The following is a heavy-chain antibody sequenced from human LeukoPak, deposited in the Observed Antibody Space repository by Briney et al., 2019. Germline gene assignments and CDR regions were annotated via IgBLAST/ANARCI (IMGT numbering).Heavy chain of an antibody. Sequence: SETLSLTCTVSGGSISSYYWSWIRQPPGMGLEWIGYIYYSGSTNYNPSLKSRVTISVDTSKNQFSLKLSSVTAADTAVYYCARADFWSGYPSDYWGQGTLVTVSS. V-gene: IGHV4-59*01. J-gene: IGHJ4*02. D-gene: IGHD3-3*01. CDR2: IYYSGST. CDR1: GGSISSYY. CDR3: ARADFWSGYPSDY.